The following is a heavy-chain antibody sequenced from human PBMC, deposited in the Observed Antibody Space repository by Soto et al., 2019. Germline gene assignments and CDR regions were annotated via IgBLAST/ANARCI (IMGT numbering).Heavy chain of an antibody. D-gene: IGHD3-3*01. J-gene: IGHJ6*02. CDR2: IIPIFGTA. CDR3: ARRVGLYYDFWSGYSGTRNYYYYGMDV. Sequence: GASVKVSCKASGGTFSSYAISWVRQAPGQGLEWMGGIIPIFGTANYAQKFQGRVTITADESTSTAYMELSSLRSEDTDVYYCARRVGLYYDFWSGYSGTRNYYYYGMDVWGQGTTVTVSS. V-gene: IGHV1-69*13. CDR1: GGTFSSYA.